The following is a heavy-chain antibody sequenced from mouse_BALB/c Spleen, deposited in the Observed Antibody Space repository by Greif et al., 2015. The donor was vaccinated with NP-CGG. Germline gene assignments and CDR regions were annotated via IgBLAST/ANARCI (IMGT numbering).Heavy chain of an antibody. CDR3: ASYEAMDY. J-gene: IGHJ4*01. Sequence: SYNQKFKGKATLTVDKSSSTAYMHLNSLTSEDSAVYYCASYEAMDYWGQGTSVTVSS. V-gene: IGHV1S135*01. D-gene: IGHD2-3*01.